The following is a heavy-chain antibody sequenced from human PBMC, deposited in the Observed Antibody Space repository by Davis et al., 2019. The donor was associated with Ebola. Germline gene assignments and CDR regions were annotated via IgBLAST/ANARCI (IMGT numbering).Heavy chain of an antibody. V-gene: IGHV3-23*01. CDR2: ISGSGGST. J-gene: IGHJ5*02. Sequence: PGGSLRLSCAASGFTFSDYYMSWIRQAPGKGLEWVSAISGSGGSTYYADSVKGRFTISRDNSKNTLYLQMNSLRAEDTAVYYCAKSPYSSSWYYWFDPWGQGTLVTVSS. CDR3: AKSPYSSSWYYWFDP. D-gene: IGHD6-13*01. CDR1: GFTFSDYY.